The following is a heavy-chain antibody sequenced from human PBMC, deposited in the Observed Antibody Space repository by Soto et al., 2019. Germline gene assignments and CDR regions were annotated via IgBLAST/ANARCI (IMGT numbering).Heavy chain of an antibody. Sequence: QVQLQESGPGLVKPSQTLSLTCTVSGGSISSGDYYWSWIRQPPGKGLEWIGYIYYSGSTYYNPSLSSRVTISVDTSTNQFSLKLSSVTAADTAVYYCARASYGYDKNWYFDLWGRGTLVTVSS. V-gene: IGHV4-30-4*01. J-gene: IGHJ2*01. CDR1: GGSISSGDYY. CDR2: IYYSGST. D-gene: IGHD5-12*01. CDR3: ARASYGYDKNWYFDL.